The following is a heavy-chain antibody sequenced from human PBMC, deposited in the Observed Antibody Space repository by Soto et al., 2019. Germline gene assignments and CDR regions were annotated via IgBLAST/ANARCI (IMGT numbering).Heavy chain of an antibody. CDR1: GYTFTNYA. CDR3: KRSTSSTPPDD. D-gene: IGHD2-15*01. J-gene: IGHJ4*02. V-gene: IGHV1-3*01. Sequence: GASVKVSCKASGYTFTNYAIHWVRQAPGQGLEWMAWISGGSGATRYSQKFQGRVALTRDTSANTAYMELSSLGSEDTAVYYCKRSTSSTPPDDWGQGALVTVSS. CDR2: ISGGSGAT.